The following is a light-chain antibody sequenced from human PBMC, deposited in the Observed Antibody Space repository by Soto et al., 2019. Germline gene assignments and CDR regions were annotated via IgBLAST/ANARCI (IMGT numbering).Light chain of an antibody. CDR2: GAS. Sequence: DIQLTQSPSSLSASVGDRVTFTCRASQDISHFFSWYQQRPGEVPRLLIYGASTLQSGVPSRFSGSGFGTDFTLTITPLQPEDVATYYCQKYNKDSPATVGPGTKVEIK. CDR3: QKYNKDSPAT. J-gene: IGKJ1*01. V-gene: IGKV1-27*01. CDR1: QDISHF.